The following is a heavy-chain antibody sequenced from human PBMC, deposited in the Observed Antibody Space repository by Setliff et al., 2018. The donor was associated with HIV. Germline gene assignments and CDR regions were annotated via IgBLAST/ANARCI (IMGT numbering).Heavy chain of an antibody. V-gene: IGHV1-18*01. J-gene: IGHJ6*03. CDR2: ISGNNGKT. Sequence: GASVKVSCKASGYIFTSYGISWVRRAPGQGLEWMGWISGNNGKTNYAQNFQGRVTVTTDTSTSTVYMELRSLRSDDTAVYYCARVGEMATIGYSYYYMDVWGKGTTVTVSS. CDR1: GYIFTSYG. D-gene: IGHD5-12*01. CDR3: ARVGEMATIGYSYYYMDV.